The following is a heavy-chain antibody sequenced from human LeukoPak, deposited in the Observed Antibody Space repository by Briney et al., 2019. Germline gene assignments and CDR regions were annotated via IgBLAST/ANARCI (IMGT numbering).Heavy chain of an antibody. CDR2: IYPGDSDT. CDR1: GYSFTSYW. J-gene: IGHJ6*02. V-gene: IGHV5-51*01. CDR3: ARVDTAMVQDYYYGMDV. Sequence: GESLKISCKGSGYSFTSYWIGWVRQMPGKGLEWMGVIYPGDSDTRYSPSFQGQVTISADKSTSTAYLQWSSLKASDTAMYYCARVDTAMVQDYYYGMDVWGQGTTVTVSS. D-gene: IGHD5-18*01.